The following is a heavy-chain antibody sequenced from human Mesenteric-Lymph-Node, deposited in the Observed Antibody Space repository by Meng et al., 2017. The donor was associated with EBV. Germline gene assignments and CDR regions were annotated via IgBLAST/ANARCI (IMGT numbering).Heavy chain of an antibody. Sequence: QAQLQESGPGLVKPSQTLSLTWAVSGGSGSSAGYYWNWIRQPPGKGLEWIGYMYYSGSIYYNPSLKSRVTISVDTSKNQFSLKLSSVTAADTAVYYCASRGYSDGWTFDSWGQGTLVTVSS. D-gene: IGHD5-18*01. J-gene: IGHJ4*02. CDR1: GGSGSSAGYY. CDR2: MYYSGSI. V-gene: IGHV4-30-4*01. CDR3: ASRGYSDGWTFDS.